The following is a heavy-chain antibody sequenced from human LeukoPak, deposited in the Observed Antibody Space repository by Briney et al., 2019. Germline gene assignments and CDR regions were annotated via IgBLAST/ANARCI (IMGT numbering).Heavy chain of an antibody. CDR3: ARAEFEVDIVVVPAAIDWFDP. CDR2: IYSSGGI. Sequence: PSEPLSLTCTVSVGPFRGFYWSWIRPPTGKGRDWIGRIYSSGGIIYNPSLKSRVTMAVDTSKNQFSLKLSSVTAADTAVYSWARAEFEVDIVVVPAAIDWFDPWGQGTLGTVSS. V-gene: IGHV4-4*07. CDR1: VGPFRGFY. J-gene: IGHJ5*02. D-gene: IGHD2-2*02.